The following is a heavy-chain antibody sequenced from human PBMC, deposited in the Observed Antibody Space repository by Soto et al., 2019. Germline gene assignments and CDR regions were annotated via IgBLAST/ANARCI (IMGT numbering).Heavy chain of an antibody. Sequence: GGSLRLSCAASGFTFSSYWMSWVRQAPGKGLEWVANIKQDGSEKYYVDSVKGRFTISRDNAKNSLYLQMNSLRAEDTAVYYCARDYYYDSSGYYYVERAFDIWGRGTMVIVSS. CDR1: GFTFSSYW. CDR3: ARDYYYDSSGYYYVERAFDI. J-gene: IGHJ3*02. V-gene: IGHV3-7*01. D-gene: IGHD3-22*01. CDR2: IKQDGSEK.